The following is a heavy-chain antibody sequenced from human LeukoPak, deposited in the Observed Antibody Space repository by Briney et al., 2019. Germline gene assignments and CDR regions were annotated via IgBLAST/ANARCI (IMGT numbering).Heavy chain of an antibody. J-gene: IGHJ4*02. CDR1: GGTFSSYA. V-gene: IGHV1-69*05. Sequence: SVKVSCKASGGTFSSYATSWVRQAPGQGLEWMGGIIPIFGTANYAQKFQGRVTITTDESTSTAYMELSSLRSEDTAVYYCASGPPQGYFFYWGQGTLVTVSS. CDR3: ASGPPQGYFFY. D-gene: IGHD2/OR15-2a*01. CDR2: IIPIFGTA.